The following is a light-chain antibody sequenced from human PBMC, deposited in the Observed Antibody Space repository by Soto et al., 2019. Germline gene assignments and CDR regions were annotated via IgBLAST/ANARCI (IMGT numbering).Light chain of an antibody. CDR3: QQTDITPMYS. V-gene: IGKV1-39*01. CDR1: QSISNY. Sequence: DIQLTQSPSSLSASVGDRVIITCRASQSISNYLHWYQHKPGRAPKLLIHAASSLQSGVPSRFSXXGSASGTDFTLTISSLQPEDFATYYCQQTDITPMYSFGQGTKLEIK. CDR2: AAS. J-gene: IGKJ2*01.